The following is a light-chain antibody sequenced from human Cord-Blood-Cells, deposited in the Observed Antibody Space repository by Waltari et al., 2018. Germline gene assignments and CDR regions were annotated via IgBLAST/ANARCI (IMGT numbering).Light chain of an antibody. CDR1: QSVSSY. J-gene: IGKJ3*01. Sequence: EIVLTQSPATLSLSPGERATLSCRASQSVSSYLAWYQQKPGQAPRLRIYDASNRATGIPARFSGSGSGTDFTLTISSLEPEDFAVYYCRQRSNWLFTFGPGTKVDIK. V-gene: IGKV3-11*01. CDR3: RQRSNWLFT. CDR2: DAS.